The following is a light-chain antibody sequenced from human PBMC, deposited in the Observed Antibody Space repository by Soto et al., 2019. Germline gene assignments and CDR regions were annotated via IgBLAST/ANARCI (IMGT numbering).Light chain of an antibody. CDR1: QSVSSD. V-gene: IGKV3-11*01. J-gene: IGKJ5*01. CDR3: QQRSNWPTF. CDR2: DAS. Sequence: EIVLTQSPATLSLSPGERATRSCRASQSVSSDLAWYQQKPGQAPRLLIYDASNRATGIPARFSGSGSGTDFTLTISSLEPEDFAVYYCQQRSNWPTFFGQGTRLEIK.